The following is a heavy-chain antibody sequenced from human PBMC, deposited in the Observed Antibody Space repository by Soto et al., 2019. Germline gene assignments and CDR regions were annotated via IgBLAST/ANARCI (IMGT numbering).Heavy chain of an antibody. CDR1: GFTFSGHW. D-gene: IGHD2-2*01. V-gene: IGHV3-74*03. J-gene: IGHJ3*02. Sequence: EVQLVESGGDLVRPGGSLRLSCAASGFTFSGHWMHWVRQVPGKGLEWVSRVNTDGGTSAYADSVKGLFTIFRENAKNTVYMQISGLRAEDAAVYDCAREAGYCSSTSGYRRAFDTWGQGTTVSVSS. CDR2: VNTDGGTS. CDR3: AREAGYCSSTSGYRRAFDT.